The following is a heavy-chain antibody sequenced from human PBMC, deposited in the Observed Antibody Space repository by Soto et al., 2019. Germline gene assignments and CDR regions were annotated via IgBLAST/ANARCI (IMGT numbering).Heavy chain of an antibody. Sequence: GDSLKISCKGSGYSFTSYWISWVRQMPGKGLEWMGRIDPSDSYTNYSPSFQGHVTISADKSISTAYLQWSSLKASDTAVYYCARSPGYGYCSGGSCYASYWFDPWGQGTLVTVSS. CDR2: IDPSDSYT. J-gene: IGHJ5*02. D-gene: IGHD2-15*01. CDR1: GYSFTSYW. CDR3: ARSPGYGYCSGGSCYASYWFDP. V-gene: IGHV5-10-1*01.